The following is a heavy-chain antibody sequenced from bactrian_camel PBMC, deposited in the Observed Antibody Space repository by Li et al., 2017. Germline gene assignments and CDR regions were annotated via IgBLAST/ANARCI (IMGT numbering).Heavy chain of an antibody. CDR3: AADLSFPPVYVDALLNDDWAY. Sequence: HVQLVVSGGGSVQAGGSLTLSCVASGHIVSTRCMGWFRQAPGKEREGVAAVDRYGSTSYADSVSGRFTISKNNAKNTLYLQMDTLRPEDTAMYYCAADLSFPPVYVDALLNDDWAYWGQGTQVTVS. D-gene: IGHD1*01. CDR1: GHIVSTRC. CDR2: VDRYGST. J-gene: IGHJ4*01. V-gene: IGHV3S53*01.